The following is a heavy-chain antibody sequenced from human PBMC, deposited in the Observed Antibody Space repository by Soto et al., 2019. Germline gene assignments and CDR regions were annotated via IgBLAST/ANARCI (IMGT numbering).Heavy chain of an antibody. J-gene: IGHJ5*02. Sequence: QVQLVQSGAEVKKPGSSVKVSCKASGGTFSSYTISWVRQAPGQGLEWMGRIIPILGIANYVQKFQGRVTMTADKPTSTAYMELSRLRSEDTAVYYCARDLSRGYSYGSNWFDPWCQETLVTVSS. CDR3: ARDLSRGYSYGSNWFDP. D-gene: IGHD5-18*01. V-gene: IGHV1-69*08. CDR2: IIPILGIA. CDR1: GGTFSSYT.